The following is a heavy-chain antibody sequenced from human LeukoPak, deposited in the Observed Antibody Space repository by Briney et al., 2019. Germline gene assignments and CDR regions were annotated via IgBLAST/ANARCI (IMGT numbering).Heavy chain of an antibody. D-gene: IGHD3-10*01. Sequence: QTGESLRLSCAGSGFTFSSYAMSWVRQAPGKGLEWVSAITSSGGSTYYADSVKGRFTISRDNSKNTLYLQMNSLRVEDTAVYYCAREHRKTRSSGSYRYYFDYWGQGTLVTVSS. V-gene: IGHV3-23*01. J-gene: IGHJ4*02. CDR3: AREHRKTRSSGSYRYYFDY. CDR1: GFTFSSYA. CDR2: ITSSGGST.